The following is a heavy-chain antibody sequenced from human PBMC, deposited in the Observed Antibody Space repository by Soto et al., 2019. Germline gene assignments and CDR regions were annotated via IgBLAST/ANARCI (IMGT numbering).Heavy chain of an antibody. CDR1: GFTFSSYG. V-gene: IGHV3-30*03. Sequence: GGSLRLSCAASGFTFSSYGMHWVRQAPGKGLEWVAVISYDGSNKYYADSVKGRFTISRDNSKNTLYLQMNSLRAEDTAVYYCARAVANTRNYTDFWGHGTMITVSS. CDR3: ARAVANTRNYTDF. J-gene: IGHJ3*01. CDR2: ISYDGSNK. D-gene: IGHD3-3*01.